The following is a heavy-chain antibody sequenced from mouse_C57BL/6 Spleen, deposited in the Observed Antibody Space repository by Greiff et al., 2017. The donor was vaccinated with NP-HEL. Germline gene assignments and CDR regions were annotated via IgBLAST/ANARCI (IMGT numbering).Heavy chain of an antibody. CDR3: ARGLDYYGSSPFAY. D-gene: IGHD1-1*01. Sequence: VKLVESGAELARPGASVKLSCKASGYTFTSYGISWVKQRTGQGLEWIGEIYPRSGNTYYNEKFKGKATFTADTSSNTAYMQLSSLTTEDSAIYYCARGLDYYGSSPFAYWGQGTLVTVSA. CDR1: GYTFTSYG. V-gene: IGHV1-81*01. J-gene: IGHJ3*01. CDR2: IYPRSGNT.